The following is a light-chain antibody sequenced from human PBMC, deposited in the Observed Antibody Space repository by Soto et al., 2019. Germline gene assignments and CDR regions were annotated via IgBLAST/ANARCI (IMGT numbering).Light chain of an antibody. CDR3: NSYAGSNNVV. J-gene: IGLJ2*01. CDR1: SSDVGGYNY. CDR2: EVN. V-gene: IGLV2-8*01. Sequence: QTALTQSPSASGSPGQSVTISCTGTSSDVGGYNYVSWYQHHPGKAPKLMIYEVNKRPSGVPDRFSGSKSANTASLTVSGLQAEDEADYYCNSYAGSNNVVFGGGTKLTVL.